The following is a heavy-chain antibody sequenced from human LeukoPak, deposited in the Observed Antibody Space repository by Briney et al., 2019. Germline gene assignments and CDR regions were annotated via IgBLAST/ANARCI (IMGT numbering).Heavy chain of an antibody. CDR2: IKQDGSEK. D-gene: IGHD6-6*01. J-gene: IGHJ6*03. CDR1: GFTFSSYW. V-gene: IGHV3-7*01. Sequence: PGGSLRPSCAASGFTFSSYWMSWVRQAPGKGLDRVANIKQDGSEKYYVDSVKGRFTISRGNAKNSLYLQMNSLRAEDTAVYYCAREGSSVVWYYYYYYMDVWGKGTTVTVSS. CDR3: AREGSSVVWYYYYYYMDV.